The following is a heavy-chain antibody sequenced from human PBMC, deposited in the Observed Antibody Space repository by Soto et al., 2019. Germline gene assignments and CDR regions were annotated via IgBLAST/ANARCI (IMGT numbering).Heavy chain of an antibody. D-gene: IGHD1-1*01. CDR3: ARVATGTTNWSDP. Sequence: SVKVSCKASGGTFSSYAISWVRQAPGQGLEWMGEIIPIFGTANYAQKFQGRVTITADESTSTAYMELSSLRSEDTAVYYCARVATGTTNWSDPWGQGTLVTVSS. CDR2: IIPIFGTA. CDR1: GGTFSSYA. J-gene: IGHJ5*02. V-gene: IGHV1-69*13.